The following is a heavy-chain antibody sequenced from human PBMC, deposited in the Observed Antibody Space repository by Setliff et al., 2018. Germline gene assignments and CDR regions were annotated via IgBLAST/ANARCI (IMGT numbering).Heavy chain of an antibody. J-gene: IGHJ6*03. CDR1: GFTFNTYW. D-gene: IGHD4-4*01. CDR3: AKPTTVTTTHYYYYMDV. CDR2: IKQDGSEK. V-gene: IGHV3-7*03. Sequence: LSCAASGFTFNTYWMTWVRQAPGKGLEWVANIKQDGSEKYYVDSVKGRFTISRDNVKNSLYLQMSSLRAEDTAVYYCAKPTTVTTTHYYYYMDVWGKGTTVTVSS.